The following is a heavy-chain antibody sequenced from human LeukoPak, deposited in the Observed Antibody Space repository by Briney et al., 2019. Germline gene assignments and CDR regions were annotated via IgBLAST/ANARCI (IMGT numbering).Heavy chain of an antibody. D-gene: IGHD3-22*01. CDR3: AKNHYDRGGYYYYFEF. J-gene: IGHJ4*02. Sequence: GASVKVSCKASGYTFSSNIISWARQAPGQGLEWMGWIGTSSGHTNYAQKLQDRVTMTTDTSTSTVYMELRSLRSDDTAVYYCAKNHYDRGGYYYYFEFWGQGTLVTVSA. CDR1: GYTFSSNI. CDR2: IGTSSGHT. V-gene: IGHV1-18*01.